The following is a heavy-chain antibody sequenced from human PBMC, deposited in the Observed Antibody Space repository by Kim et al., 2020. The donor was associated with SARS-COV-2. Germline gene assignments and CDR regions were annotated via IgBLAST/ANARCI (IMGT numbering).Heavy chain of an antibody. D-gene: IGHD2-2*02. CDR1: GYTFTSYG. Sequence: ASVKVSCKASGYTFTSYGISWVRQAPGQGLEWMGWISAYNGNTNYAQKLQGRVTMTTDTSTSTAYMELRSLRSDDTAVYYCARDREYQLLYDYYYYGMDVWGQGTTVTVSS. J-gene: IGHJ6*02. CDR3: ARDREYQLLYDYYYYGMDV. V-gene: IGHV1-18*01. CDR2: ISAYNGNT.